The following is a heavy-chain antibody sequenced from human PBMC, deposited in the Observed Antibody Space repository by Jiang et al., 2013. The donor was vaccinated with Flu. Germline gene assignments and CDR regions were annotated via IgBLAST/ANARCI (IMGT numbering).Heavy chain of an antibody. D-gene: IGHD2-21*02. CDR1: Y. CDR2: SIIVGAP. Sequence: YWGWIRQPPGRGWSGLGVSIIVGAPTTTRPSRVRVTISVDTSKNQFSLKLSSVTAADTAVYYCARHEGGGDCYLDYWGQGTLVTVSS. J-gene: IGHJ4*02. V-gene: IGHV4-39*01. CDR3: ARHEGGGDCYLDY.